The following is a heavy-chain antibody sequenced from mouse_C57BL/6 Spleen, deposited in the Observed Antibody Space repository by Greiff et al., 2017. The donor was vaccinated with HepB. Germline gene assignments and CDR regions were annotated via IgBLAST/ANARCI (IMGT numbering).Heavy chain of an antibody. CDR2: INPSTGGT. CDR1: GYSFTGYY. J-gene: IGHJ2*01. Sequence: EVQLQQSGPELVKPGASVKISCKASGYSFTGYYMNWVKQSPEKSLEWIGEINPSTGGTTYNQKFKAKATLTVDKSSSTAYMQLKSLTSEDSAVYYCARFGYPYYFDHWGQGTTLTVSS. CDR3: ARFGYPYYFDH. V-gene: IGHV1-42*01. D-gene: IGHD2-2*01.